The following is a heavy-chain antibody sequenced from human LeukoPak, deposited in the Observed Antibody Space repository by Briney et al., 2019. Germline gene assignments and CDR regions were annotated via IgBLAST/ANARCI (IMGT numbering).Heavy chain of an antibody. CDR3: ARDWRTSSLPLSSSFFYFDL. V-gene: IGHV3-21*03. D-gene: IGHD6-6*01. CDR2: ISSGSDSSAADYI. J-gene: IGHJ5*02. Sequence: GGSLRLSCAASGFNFKTYSMNWVRQAPGGGLEWISFISSGSDSSAADYIYYADSVKGRFTISRDDAKNSLFLQMNNLSAEDTGIYYCARDWRTSSLPLSSSFFYFDLWGQGTLVTVSS. CDR1: GFNFKTYS.